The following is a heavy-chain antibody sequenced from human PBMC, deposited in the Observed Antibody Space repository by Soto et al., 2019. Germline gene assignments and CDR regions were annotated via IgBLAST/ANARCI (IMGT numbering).Heavy chain of an antibody. CDR1: GFSLRTSGAA. CDR3: RQMWYSASSLTFDD. Sequence: QITLKESGPTLVKPTQTLTLTCTFSGFSLRTSGAAVGWIRQPPGKALERLALVFWDDDKRSTPSLNNSLTITKDPSNDQVFLTITNLGRVDTATDYCRQMWYSASSLTFDDWGRGTLVTVCS. J-gene: IGHJ4*02. CDR2: VFWDDDK. V-gene: IGHV2-5*02. D-gene: IGHD6-6*01.